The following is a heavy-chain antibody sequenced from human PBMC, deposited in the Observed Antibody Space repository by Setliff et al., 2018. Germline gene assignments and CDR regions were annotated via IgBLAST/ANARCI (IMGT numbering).Heavy chain of an antibody. Sequence: SETLPLTCTVSGGSISSSSYYWGWIRQPPGKGLEWIGSIYYSGSTYYNPSLKSRVTISVDTSKSQFSLKLSSVTAADTAVYYCARQGPWGYSSTWGWQGSHNWFDPWGQGTLGTVSS. V-gene: IGHV4-39*01. D-gene: IGHD6-13*01. CDR3: ARQGPWGYSSTWGWQGSHNWFDP. CDR2: IYYSGST. CDR1: GGSISSSSYY. J-gene: IGHJ5*02.